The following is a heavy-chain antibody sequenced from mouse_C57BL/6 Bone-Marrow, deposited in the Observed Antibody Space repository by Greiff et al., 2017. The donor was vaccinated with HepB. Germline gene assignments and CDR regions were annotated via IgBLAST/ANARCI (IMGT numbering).Heavy chain of an antibody. CDR1: GFTFSSYA. CDR3: ARRLLRRYFDV. V-gene: IGHV5-4*01. J-gene: IGHJ1*03. Sequence: EVQLVESGGGLVKPGGSLKLSCAASGFTFSSYAMSWVRQTPEKRLEWVATISDGGSYTYYPDNVKGRFTISRDNAKNNLYLQMSHLKSEDTAMYYCARRLLRRYFDVWGTGTTVTVSS. D-gene: IGHD1-1*01. CDR2: ISDGGSYT.